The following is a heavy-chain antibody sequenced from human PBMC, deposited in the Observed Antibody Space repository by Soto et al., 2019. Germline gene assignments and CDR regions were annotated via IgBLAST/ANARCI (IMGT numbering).Heavy chain of an antibody. J-gene: IGHJ3*01. CDR2: IKQDGSEK. D-gene: IGHD6-19*01. CDR3: GRRWIIAVAGTLNAFDF. CDR1: GFTFNSYG. Sequence: EVQLVESGGGLVQPGGALRLSCAASGFTFNSYGMIWVRQAPGKGVEWVANIKQDGSEKNYVGSVKGRFNISRDNAKNSLDLQMNSLRAEDTAVYYGGRRWIIAVAGTLNAFDFWGQGTMVTVSS. V-gene: IGHV3-7*01.